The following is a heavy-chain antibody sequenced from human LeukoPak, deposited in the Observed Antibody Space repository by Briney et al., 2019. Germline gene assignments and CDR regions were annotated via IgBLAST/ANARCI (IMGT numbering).Heavy chain of an antibody. CDR2: VKSKTDGGTT. CDR1: GFTFSDTW. Sequence: GGSLRLSCAASGFTFSDTWMNWVRQAPGKGLEWVGRVKSKTDGGTTDYAAPVKGRFTISRDDSTNTVFLHLKSLKTEDTAMYYCNFQATDDYLWGTYRFDYWGQGMLVIVSS. CDR3: NFQATDDYLWGTYRFDY. D-gene: IGHD3-16*02. V-gene: IGHV3-15*01. J-gene: IGHJ4*02.